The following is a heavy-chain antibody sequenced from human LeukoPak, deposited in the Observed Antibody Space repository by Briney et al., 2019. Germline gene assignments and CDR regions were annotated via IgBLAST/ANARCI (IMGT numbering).Heavy chain of an antibody. CDR1: GFTFSTYA. J-gene: IGHJ4*02. V-gene: IGHV3-23*01. Sequence: GGSLRLSCAASGFTFSTYAMSWVRQAPGKGLECVSVISGSGGSTYHADSVKGRFTISRDNSKNTLYLQMNSLRAEDTAVYYCAKDRIMITFGGDRSGGLFDYWGQGTLVTVSS. CDR2: ISGSGGST. CDR3: AKDRIMITFGGDRSGGLFDY. D-gene: IGHD3-16*01.